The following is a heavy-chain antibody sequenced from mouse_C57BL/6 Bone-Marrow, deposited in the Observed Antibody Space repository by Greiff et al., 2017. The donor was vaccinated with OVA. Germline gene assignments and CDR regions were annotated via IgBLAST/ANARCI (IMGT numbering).Heavy chain of an antibody. V-gene: IGHV1-26*01. CDR3: ARSDYYGSSSYWYFDV. CDR1: GYTFTDYY. J-gene: IGHJ1*03. CDR2: INPNNGGT. D-gene: IGHD1-1*01. Sequence: EVQLQQSGPELVKPGASVKISCKASGYTFTDYYMNWVKQSHGKSLEWIGDINPNNGGTSYNQKFKGKATLTVDKSSSTAYMELRSLTSEDSAVYYCARSDYYGSSSYWYFDVWGTGTTVTVSS.